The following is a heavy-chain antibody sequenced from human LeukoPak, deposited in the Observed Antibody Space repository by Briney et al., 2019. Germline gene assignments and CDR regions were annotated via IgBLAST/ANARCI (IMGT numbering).Heavy chain of an antibody. D-gene: IGHD2-2*01. Sequence: SQTLSLTCTVSGGSISSGGYYWSWIRQHPGKGLEWIGSIYYSGSTNYNPSLQGRVTISLDTSKNQFSLKLSSVTAADTAVYYCARGLLTEDIVVVPAALSYYYYYGMDVWGQGTTVTVSS. V-gene: IGHV4-31*03. CDR1: GGSISSGGYY. CDR3: ARGLLTEDIVVVPAALSYYYYYGMDV. CDR2: IYYSGST. J-gene: IGHJ6*02.